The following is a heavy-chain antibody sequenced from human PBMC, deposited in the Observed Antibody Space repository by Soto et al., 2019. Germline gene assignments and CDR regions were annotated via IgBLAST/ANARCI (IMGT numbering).Heavy chain of an antibody. V-gene: IGHV4-39*01. Sequence: SETLSLACTVSGGSISSSSYYWGWIRQPPGKGLEWIGSIYYSGTTYYNPSLKSRVTISVDMSKNQFSLKLSSVTAADTAVHYCAIHEAAAEHETTYYDYYGMDVWGQGTTVT. CDR3: AIHEAAAEHETTYYDYYGMDV. D-gene: IGHD6-13*01. CDR1: GGSISSSSYY. J-gene: IGHJ6*02. CDR2: IYYSGTT.